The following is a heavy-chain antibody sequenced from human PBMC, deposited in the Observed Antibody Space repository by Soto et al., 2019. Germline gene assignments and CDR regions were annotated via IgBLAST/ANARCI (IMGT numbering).Heavy chain of an antibody. D-gene: IGHD3-9*01. J-gene: IGHJ1*01. V-gene: IGHV3-23*01. CDR2: ISGTGRVT. CDR3: AKDVHYDIVTGIEYFHN. Sequence: EVQLLESGGGLVQPGGSLKLSCAASEFTFSSYAMSWVRQAPGKGLEWVSGISGTGRVTNYAESVKGRFTISRDNPKSTLFLQMHSLRPEDTAVYYCAKDVHYDIVTGIEYFHNWGKGTLVTVSS. CDR1: EFTFSSYA.